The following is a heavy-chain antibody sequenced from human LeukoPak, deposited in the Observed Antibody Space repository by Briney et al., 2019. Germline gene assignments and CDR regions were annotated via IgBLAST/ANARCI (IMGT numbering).Heavy chain of an antibody. CDR1: GNRFSDYW. CDR3: ARRARNSNGYFLYAFDV. J-gene: IGHJ3*01. V-gene: IGHV5-51*01. CDR2: SYPGDSEI. Sequence: RGESLKISCKPSGNRFSDYWIGWVRQMPGKGLDWMAISYPGDSEIRYSPSFQGQVNISDDKSISTVYLQWSRMTASDTAMYYCARRARNSNGYFLYAFDVWGQGTLVTVSS. D-gene: IGHD3-22*01.